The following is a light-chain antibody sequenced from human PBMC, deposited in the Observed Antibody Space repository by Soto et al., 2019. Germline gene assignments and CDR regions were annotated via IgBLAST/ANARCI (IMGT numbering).Light chain of an antibody. Sequence: DIVMTQSPATLSVSPGQRATLSCRASQSISSNLAWYQQKPGQAPRLLIFRASTRAAGIPGRFSGSGSGTECTLTISSLQSGDAAVYYCQQYNNWPPVFSFGPGTNVDIK. V-gene: IGKV3-15*01. J-gene: IGKJ3*01. CDR3: QQYNNWPPVFS. CDR1: QSISSN. CDR2: RAS.